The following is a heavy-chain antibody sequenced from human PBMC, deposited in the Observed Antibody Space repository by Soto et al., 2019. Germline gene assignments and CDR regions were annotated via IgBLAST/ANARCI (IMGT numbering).Heavy chain of an antibody. V-gene: IGHV3-21*01. Sequence: EVQLVESGGGLVKPGGSLRLSCASSGFTFNSYTMNWVRQAPGKGLEWVASISSTGSYIYYGDSVKGRFTISRDSAENSVFLQMNSLRAEDTAVYYCARGDWFDPWGQGTLVTGSS. CDR3: ARGDWFDP. J-gene: IGHJ5*02. CDR1: GFTFNSYT. CDR2: ISSTGSYI.